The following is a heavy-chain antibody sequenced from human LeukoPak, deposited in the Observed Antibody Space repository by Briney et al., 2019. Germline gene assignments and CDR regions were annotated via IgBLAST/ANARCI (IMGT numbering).Heavy chain of an antibody. CDR3: ARDSEVRRWLQFSRAYFDY. J-gene: IGHJ4*02. CDR1: GFTFSSYG. D-gene: IGHD5-24*01. Sequence: PGGSLRLSCAASGFTFSSYGMSWVRQAPGKGLEWVSAISGSGGSTYYADSVKGRFTISRDNAKNSLYLQMNSLRAEDTAVYYCARDSEVRRWLQFSRAYFDYWGQGTLVTVSS. V-gene: IGHV3-23*01. CDR2: ISGSGGST.